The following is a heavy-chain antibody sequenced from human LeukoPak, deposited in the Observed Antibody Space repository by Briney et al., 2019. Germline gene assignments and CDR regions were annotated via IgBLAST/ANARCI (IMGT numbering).Heavy chain of an antibody. CDR1: GFTFSSYA. D-gene: IGHD4-17*01. CDR3: AGFFMTTDDHDAFDI. CDR2: ISSSSSTI. J-gene: IGHJ3*02. Sequence: PGGSLRLSCAASGFTFSSYAMHWVRQAPGKGLEWVSYISSSSSTIYYADSVKGRFTISRDNAKNSLYLQMNSLRAEDTAVYYCAGFFMTTDDHDAFDIWGQGTMVTVSS. V-gene: IGHV3-48*01.